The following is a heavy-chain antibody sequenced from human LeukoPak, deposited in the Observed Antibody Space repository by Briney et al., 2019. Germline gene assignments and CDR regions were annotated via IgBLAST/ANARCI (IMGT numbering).Heavy chain of an antibody. V-gene: IGHV4-61*02. CDR2: IYTSGST. J-gene: IGHJ4*02. CDR3: ARENVEGYCSGGSCYSVRYFDY. CDR1: GGSISSGSYY. Sequence: PSQTLSLTCTVSGGSISSGSYYWSWIRQPAGKGLEWIGRIYTSGSTNYNPSLKSRVTISVDTSKNQSSLKLSSVTAADTAVYYCARENVEGYCSGGSCYSVRYFDYWGQGTLVTVSS. D-gene: IGHD2-15*01.